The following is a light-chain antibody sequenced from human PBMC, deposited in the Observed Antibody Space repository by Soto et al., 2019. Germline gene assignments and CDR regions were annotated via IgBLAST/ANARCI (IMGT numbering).Light chain of an antibody. J-gene: IGLJ2*01. CDR3: QSYDSSLSGYVV. CDR2: GNS. V-gene: IGLV1-40*01. Sequence: QLVLTQPPSVSGAPGQRVTISCTGSSSNIGAGYDVHWYQQLPGTAPKLLIYGNSNRPSGVPDRFSGSKSGTSASLAITGLQAADEADYYCQSYDSSLSGYVVFGGGTKRTVL. CDR1: SSNIGAGYD.